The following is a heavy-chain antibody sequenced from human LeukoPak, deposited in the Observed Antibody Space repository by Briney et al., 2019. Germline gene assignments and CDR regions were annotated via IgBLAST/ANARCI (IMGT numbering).Heavy chain of an antibody. Sequence: SETLSLTCTVSGGSISSSSYYWGWIRQPPGKGLEWIGSIYYSGSTYYNPSLKSRVTISVDTSKNQFSLKLSSVTAADTAVYYCARRGYTYGWGWFDPWGQGTLVTVSS. V-gene: IGHV4-39*01. D-gene: IGHD5-18*01. J-gene: IGHJ5*02. CDR1: GGSISSSSYY. CDR3: ARRGYTYGWGWFDP. CDR2: IYYSGST.